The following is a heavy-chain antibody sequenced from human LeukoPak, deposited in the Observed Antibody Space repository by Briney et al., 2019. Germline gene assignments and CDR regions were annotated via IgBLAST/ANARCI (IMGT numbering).Heavy chain of an antibody. D-gene: IGHD5-18*01. CDR1: GFTFSRYW. CDR3: AKVGGQRIQLWPHDY. V-gene: IGHV3-23*01. J-gene: IGHJ4*02. CDR2: ITGTGGST. Sequence: GGSLRLSCAASGFTFSRYWMHWVRQAPGTGLDWVSGITGTGGSTYYADSVKGRFTMSRDNSKKTLDLQMNSLRAEDTAVYYCAKVGGQRIQLWPHDYWGQGTLVTVSS.